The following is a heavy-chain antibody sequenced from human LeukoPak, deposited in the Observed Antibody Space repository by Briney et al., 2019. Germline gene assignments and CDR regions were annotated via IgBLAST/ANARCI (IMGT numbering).Heavy chain of an antibody. CDR3: ARRAYCGGDCYFLDY. D-gene: IGHD2-21*02. Sequence: GESLKISCKGSGYSFTSYWIGWVRQMPGKGLEWMGIIYPGDSDTRYSPSFQGQVTISADKSISTAYLQWSSLKASDTAVYYCARRAYCGGDCYFLDYWGQGTLVTVSS. CDR2: IYPGDSDT. CDR1: GYSFTSYW. J-gene: IGHJ4*02. V-gene: IGHV5-51*01.